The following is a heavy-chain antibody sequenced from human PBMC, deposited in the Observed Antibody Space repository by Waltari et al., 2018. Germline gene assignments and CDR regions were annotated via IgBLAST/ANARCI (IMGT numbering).Heavy chain of an antibody. D-gene: IGHD5-18*01. CDR3: ARDSRGGYGYFDY. CDR1: AGSITNDIYY. V-gene: IGHV4-30-4*08. CDR2: IYYSGST. J-gene: IGHJ4*02. Sequence: QVQLQESGPGLVKPSQTLSLTCTLSAGSITNDIYYWSWIRQPPGKGLEWIGYIYYSGSTYYNPSLKSRVTISLDTSKNQFSLKLSSVTAADTAVYFCARDSRGGYGYFDYWGQGTLVTVSS.